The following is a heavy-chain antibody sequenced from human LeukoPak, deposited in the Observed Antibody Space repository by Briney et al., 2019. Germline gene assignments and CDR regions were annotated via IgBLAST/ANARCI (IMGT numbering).Heavy chain of an antibody. CDR1: GYTFTSYG. V-gene: IGHV1-18*01. D-gene: IGHD6-19*01. J-gene: IGHJ4*02. CDR2: IGAYNGNT. CDR3: ARDWGIAVAGEGGY. Sequence: ASVKVSCKASGYTFTSYGISWVRQAPGQGLEWMGWIGAYNGNTNYAQKLQGRVTMTTDTSTSTAYMELRSLRSDDTAVYYCARDWGIAVAGEGGYWGQGTLVTVSS.